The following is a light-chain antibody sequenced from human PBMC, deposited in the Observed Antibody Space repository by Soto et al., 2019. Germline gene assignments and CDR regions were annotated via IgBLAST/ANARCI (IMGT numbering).Light chain of an antibody. CDR1: QSISSW. CDR2: DAS. Sequence: DIQMTQSPSTLSASVGDRVTITCRASQSISSWLAWYQQKPGKAPNLLIYDASSLESGVPSRFSGSGSGTEFTLTISSLQPEDFATYYCQQYNSYSLTFGQGTKVEIK. V-gene: IGKV1-5*01. J-gene: IGKJ1*01. CDR3: QQYNSYSLT.